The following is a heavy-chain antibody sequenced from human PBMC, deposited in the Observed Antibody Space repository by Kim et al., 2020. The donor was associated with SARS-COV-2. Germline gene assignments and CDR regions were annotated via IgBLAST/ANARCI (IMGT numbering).Heavy chain of an antibody. CDR2: INSDGSST. V-gene: IGHV3-74*01. D-gene: IGHD2-2*01. CDR1: GFTFSSYW. CDR3: ARGDCSSTSCLYYYYYGMDV. J-gene: IGHJ6*02. Sequence: GGSLRLSCAASGFTFSSYWMHWVRQAPGKGLVWVSRINSDGSSTSYADSVKGRFTISRDNAKNTLYLQMNSLRAEDTAVYYCARGDCSSTSCLYYYYYGMDVWGQGTTVTVSS.